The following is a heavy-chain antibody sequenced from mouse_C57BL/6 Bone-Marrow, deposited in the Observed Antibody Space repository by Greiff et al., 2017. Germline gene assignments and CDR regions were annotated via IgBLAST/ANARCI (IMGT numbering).Heavy chain of an antibody. V-gene: IGHV1-54*01. CDR3: ERWGCRSLVLFDY. Sequence: VQLQQSGAELVRPGTSVKVSCKASGYAFTNSLIEWVKQRPGQGLEWIGVINPGRGGTNYNEKFKGKATLTADKSSSTAYMQLSSLTSEDSAVYCCERWGCRSLVLFDYWGQGTTVTVSS. D-gene: IGHD6-1*01. J-gene: IGHJ2*01. CDR1: GYAFTNSL. CDR2: INPGRGGT.